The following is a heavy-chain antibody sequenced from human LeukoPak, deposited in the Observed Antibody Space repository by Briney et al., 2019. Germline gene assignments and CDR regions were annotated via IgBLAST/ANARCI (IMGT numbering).Heavy chain of an antibody. CDR2: IYTSGST. CDR3: ARNSLYGDYVDY. J-gene: IGHJ4*02. Sequence: NPSETLSLTCTVSGGSISSYYWSWIRQPAGKGLEWIGRIYTSGSTNYNPSLKSRVTMSVDKSKNQFSLKLRSVTAADTAVYYCARNSLYGDYVDYWGQGTLVTVSS. V-gene: IGHV4-4*07. CDR1: GGSISSYY. D-gene: IGHD4-17*01.